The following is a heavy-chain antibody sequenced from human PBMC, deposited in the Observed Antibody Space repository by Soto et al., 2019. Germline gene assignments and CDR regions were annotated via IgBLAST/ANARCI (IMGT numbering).Heavy chain of an antibody. V-gene: IGHV3-23*01. CDR1: GFTVSSNY. CDR2: ISGSGGST. CDR3: AKPAAAGNYYYYYGMDV. Sequence: GGSLRLSCAASGFTVSSNYMSWVRQAPGKGLEWVSAISGSGGSTYYADSVKGRFTISRDNSKNTLYLQMNSLRAEDTAVYYCAKPAAAGNYYYYYGMDVWGQGTTVTVSS. D-gene: IGHD6-13*01. J-gene: IGHJ6*02.